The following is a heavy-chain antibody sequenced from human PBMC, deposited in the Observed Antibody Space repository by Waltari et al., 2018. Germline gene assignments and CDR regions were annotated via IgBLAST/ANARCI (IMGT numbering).Heavy chain of an antibody. CDR1: GYTFTSYG. J-gene: IGHJ3*02. CDR2: ISAYNGHT. D-gene: IGHD2-15*01. CDR3: ATRPRYCSGGSCYYDAFDI. Sequence: QVQLVQSGAEVKKPGASVKVSCKASGYTFTSYGISWVRQAPGQGLEWMGWISAYNGHTNYAQKLQGRVTMTTDTSTSTAYMELRSLRSDDTAVYYCATRPRYCSGGSCYYDAFDIWGQGTMVTVSS. V-gene: IGHV1-18*01.